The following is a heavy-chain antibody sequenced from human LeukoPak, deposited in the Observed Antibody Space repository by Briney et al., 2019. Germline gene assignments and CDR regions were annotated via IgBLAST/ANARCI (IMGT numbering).Heavy chain of an antibody. D-gene: IGHD4-23*01. CDR1: GFTFSSYW. J-gene: IGHJ5*02. Sequence: AGGSLRLSCAAAGFTFSSYWMTWVRQAPGRGLELVSAISGSGGSTYYADSVKGRFTISRDNSKNTLYLQMNSLRAEDTAVYYCAKDLATVVTPYPWGQGTLVTVSS. V-gene: IGHV3-23*01. CDR2: ISGSGGST. CDR3: AKDLATVVTPYP.